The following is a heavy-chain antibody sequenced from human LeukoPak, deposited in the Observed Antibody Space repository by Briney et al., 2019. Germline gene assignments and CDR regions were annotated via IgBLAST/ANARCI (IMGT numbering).Heavy chain of an antibody. J-gene: IGHJ5*02. D-gene: IGHD2-2*01. V-gene: IGHV1-46*01. CDR2: INPSGGST. CDR3: ARARSGYCSSTSCYRNWFDP. Sequence: GASVKVSCKASGCTFTSYYMHWVRQAPGQGLEWMGIINPSGGSTSYAQKFQGRVTMTRDTSTSTVYMELSSLRSEDTAVYYCARARSGYCSSTSCYRNWFDPWGQGTLVTVSS. CDR1: GCTFTSYY.